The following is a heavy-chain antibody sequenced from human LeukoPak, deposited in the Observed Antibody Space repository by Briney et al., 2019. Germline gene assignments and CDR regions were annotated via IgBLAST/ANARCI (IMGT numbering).Heavy chain of an antibody. J-gene: IGHJ4*02. Sequence: PGGSLRLSCSASGFTFSSYAMHWVRQAPGKGLEYVSAISKNGGSRYYADSVKGRFTISRDNSKNTVYLQMSSLRAEDTAVYYCVKGRDSGYDSLDYWGPGTLVTVSS. CDR2: ISKNGGSR. V-gene: IGHV3-64D*06. D-gene: IGHD5-12*01. CDR3: VKGRDSGYDSLDY. CDR1: GFTFSSYA.